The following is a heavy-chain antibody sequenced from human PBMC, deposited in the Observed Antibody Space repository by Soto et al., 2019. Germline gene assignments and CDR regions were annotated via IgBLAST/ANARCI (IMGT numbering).Heavy chain of an antibody. CDR1: GYTLSKYG. Sequence: QVQLVQSGAEVKSPGASVKVSCKTSGYTLSKYGFSWVRQAPGQGLEWLGWISGYNGKTTFAQKFQGRVTMTTDTSTATAYMELRSLRSDDTAVYFCARDRYSDFWSGFRFDFWGQGTLVTVSS. J-gene: IGHJ4*02. D-gene: IGHD3-3*01. CDR3: ARDRYSDFWSGFRFDF. V-gene: IGHV1-18*01. CDR2: ISGYNGKT.